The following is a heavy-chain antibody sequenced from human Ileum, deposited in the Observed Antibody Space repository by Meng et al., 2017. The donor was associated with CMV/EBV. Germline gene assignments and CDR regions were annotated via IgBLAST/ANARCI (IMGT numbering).Heavy chain of an antibody. CDR2: ISISGDGT. CDR3: AKWGYCSGTNCAQYFDL. Sequence: LNFSSYAMTCGSQAPGKGLEWVSSISISGDGTYYADSVKGRFTISRDNSKNALYLLLNSLRAEDTAVYYCAKWGYCSGTNCAQYFDLWGRGTLVTVSS. CDR1: LNFSSYA. D-gene: IGHD2-2*01. V-gene: IGHV3-23*01. J-gene: IGHJ2*01.